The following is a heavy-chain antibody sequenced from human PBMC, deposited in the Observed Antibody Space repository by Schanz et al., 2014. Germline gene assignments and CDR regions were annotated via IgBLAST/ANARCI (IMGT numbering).Heavy chain of an antibody. D-gene: IGHD6-13*01. CDR1: GFSFNNYW. V-gene: IGHV3-7*01. CDR3: ARDLRNSRPSYYDH. Sequence: EVQLVESGGGLVQPGGSLRLSCAASGFSFNNYWMTWFRQATGKGLEWVANIIHDGSEKFYVDSVKGRFTISRDNAKNSLYLQMDALRAEDTAVYYCARDLRNSRPSYYDHWGQGTLVTVSA. CDR2: IIHDGSEK. J-gene: IGHJ4*02.